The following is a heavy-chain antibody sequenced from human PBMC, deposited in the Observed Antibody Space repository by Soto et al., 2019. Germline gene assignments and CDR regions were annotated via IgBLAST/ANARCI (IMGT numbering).Heavy chain of an antibody. CDR1: GFPFTKAW. CDR2: IRSKTSSETR. CDR3: TTDGFTGIVGI. J-gene: IGHJ3*02. Sequence: GGSLRLSCAASGFPFTKAWMTWVRQAPGKGLEWVGRIRSKTSSETREYAAPVKGRFTISRDDSKNMLYLEMNSLKIEDTGVYYCTTDGFTGIVGIWGQGTMVTVSS. V-gene: IGHV3-15*01. D-gene: IGHD3-22*01.